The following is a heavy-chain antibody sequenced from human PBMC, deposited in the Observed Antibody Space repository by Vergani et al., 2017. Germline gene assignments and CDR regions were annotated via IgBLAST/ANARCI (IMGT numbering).Heavy chain of an antibody. J-gene: IGHJ5*02. V-gene: IGHV4-4*02. CDR2: IYHSGNT. CDR1: GGSISSSNW. Sequence: QVQLQESGPGLVKPSGTLSLTCAVSGGSISSSNWWSWVRQPPGKGLEWIGEIYHSGNTNYNPSLKSRVTIAVDKSKNQFSLKLSSVTAADTAVYYCARSGGRMITFGGVIVLDPWGQGTLVTVSS. CDR3: ARSGGRMITFGGVIVLDP. D-gene: IGHD3-16*02.